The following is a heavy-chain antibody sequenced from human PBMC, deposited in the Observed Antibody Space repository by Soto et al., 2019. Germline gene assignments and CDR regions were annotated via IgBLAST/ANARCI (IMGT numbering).Heavy chain of an antibody. V-gene: IGHV1-18*01. J-gene: IGHJ5*02. D-gene: IGHD3-3*01. CDR3: AGEGGVCDFWQGYSNP. CDR2: ISAYNGNT. Sequence: QVPLVQSGAEVKKPGASVKVSCKASGYTFTSYGISWVRQAPGQGLEWMGWISAYNGNTNYAQKLQGRGTMTTDTTTRTAYVELRSLRSDDTAVYYCAGEGGVCDFWQGYSNPWGQGPLVTVPS. CDR1: GYTFTSYG.